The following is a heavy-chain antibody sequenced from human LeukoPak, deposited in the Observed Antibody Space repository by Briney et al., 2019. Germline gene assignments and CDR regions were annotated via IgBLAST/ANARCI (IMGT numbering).Heavy chain of an antibody. Sequence: GGSLRLSCAASGFSFRNYAMHWARQAPGKGLEWVAVISYDGRNKYYVDSVKGRFSIPRDNSKNTLYLQMNSLRGEDTALYYCARVFGEHIVVVTAHPFDYWGQGTLVTVSS. CDR1: GFSFRNYA. CDR2: ISYDGRNK. CDR3: ARVFGEHIVVVTAHPFDY. J-gene: IGHJ4*02. D-gene: IGHD2-21*02. V-gene: IGHV3-30*03.